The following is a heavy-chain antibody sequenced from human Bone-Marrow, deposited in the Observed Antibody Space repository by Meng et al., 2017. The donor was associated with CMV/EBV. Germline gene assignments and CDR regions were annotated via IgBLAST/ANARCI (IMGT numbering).Heavy chain of an antibody. Sequence: ASVKVSCQASGYTFTGYYMHWVRQAPAQGLEWMGWINPNSGGTNYAQKFQGRVNMTTDTSTSTAYMELRSLRSVDTAVNYCARGAAFITIFEVVGGMAVWGQGNTVNVSS. CDR1: GYTFTGYY. J-gene: IGHJ6*02. V-gene: IGHV1-2*02. D-gene: IGHD3-3*01. CDR3: ARGAAFITIFEVVGGMAV. CDR2: INPNSGGT.